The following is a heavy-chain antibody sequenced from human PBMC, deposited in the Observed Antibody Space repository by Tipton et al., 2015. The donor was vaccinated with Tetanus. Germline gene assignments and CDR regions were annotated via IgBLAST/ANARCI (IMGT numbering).Heavy chain of an antibody. CDR1: GFIFSSYG. CDR2: SWYDGTDK. Sequence: SLRLSCAASGFIFSSYGIHWVRPAPGKGLEWLAVSWYDGTDKYYAGSVKGRFTISRDNSKNTLYLQMNSLRAEDTALYYCAREADCSGGSCFSGDFDTWGQGTQVTVSS. CDR3: AREADCSGGSCFSGDFDT. D-gene: IGHD2-15*01. V-gene: IGHV3-33*01. J-gene: IGHJ4*02.